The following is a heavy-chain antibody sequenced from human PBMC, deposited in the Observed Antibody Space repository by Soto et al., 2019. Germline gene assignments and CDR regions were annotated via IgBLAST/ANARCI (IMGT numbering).Heavy chain of an antibody. J-gene: IGHJ4*02. CDR2: ISSTSSTI. V-gene: IGHV3-48*02. Sequence: EVQLVESGGGWVQLGGSLRLSCAASGFTFSSCSMNWVRQAPGKGLEWLSYISSTSSTIYYADSVKGRFTISRDNAKNSLNLQMNSLRDEDTALYYCASWPDAADYRGQGTLVTVSS. D-gene: IGHD6-25*01. CDR3: ASWPDAADY. CDR1: GFTFSSCS.